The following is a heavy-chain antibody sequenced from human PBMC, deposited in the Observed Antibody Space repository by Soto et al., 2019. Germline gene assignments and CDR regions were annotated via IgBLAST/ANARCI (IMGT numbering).Heavy chain of an antibody. D-gene: IGHD3-10*01. J-gene: IGHJ4*02. V-gene: IGHV3-23*01. CDR3: AKKVNSGPGSQYFDY. Sequence: PGGSMRLSGAASGFTFNNYWMTWVRPTPGKGLEWVSGFRTSGDGGTTYYADSVKGRFTISRDNSKNMLFLQMNSLRAEDTAIYYCAKKVNSGPGSQYFDYWGQGTLVTVSS. CDR1: GFTFNNYW. CDR2: FRTSGDGGTT.